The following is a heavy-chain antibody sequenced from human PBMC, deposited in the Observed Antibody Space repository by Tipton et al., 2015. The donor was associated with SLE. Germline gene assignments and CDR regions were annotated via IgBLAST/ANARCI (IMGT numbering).Heavy chain of an antibody. CDR1: GFTFSSYD. CDR2: IGTAGDT. V-gene: IGHV3-13*01. Sequence: SLRLSCAASGFTFSSYDMRWVRQGTGKGLEWVSAIGTAGDTYYPGSVKGRFTISRENAKHSLYLQMTNLRAGDTAVYYCARGGSDACDFWGQGTRVTVSS. CDR3: ARGGSDACDF. J-gene: IGHJ3*01. D-gene: IGHD3-16*01.